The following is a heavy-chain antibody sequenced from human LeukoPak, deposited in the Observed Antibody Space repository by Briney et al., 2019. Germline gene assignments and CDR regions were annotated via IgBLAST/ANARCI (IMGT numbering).Heavy chain of an antibody. J-gene: IGHJ4*02. CDR3: ARGDDSGYYDYFDY. Sequence: GGSLRLSCAASGFTFSNYAMSWVRQAPGKGLEWVSAISGSAGSTYYAASVKGRFTISRDFSKNTVFLHMNSLRAEDTAMYYCARGDDSGYYDYFDYWGQGALVTVSS. CDR2: ISGSAGST. V-gene: IGHV3-23*01. D-gene: IGHD3-22*01. CDR1: GFTFSNYA.